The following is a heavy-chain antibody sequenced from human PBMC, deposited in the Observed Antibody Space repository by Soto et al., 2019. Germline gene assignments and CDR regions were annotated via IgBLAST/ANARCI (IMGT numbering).Heavy chain of an antibody. D-gene: IGHD3-3*02. V-gene: IGHV3-21*01. CDR1: GFTFSRNT. J-gene: IGHJ6*02. Sequence: GGSLRLSCVTSGFTFSRNTMNWVRQAPGKGLEWVASITSSGSYVYYTDSVKGRFSASRDNAKNSLSLQMDSLRPDDTAIYFCVKDEGIEAMDVWGQGTTVTVSS. CDR2: ITSSGSYV. CDR3: VKDEGIEAMDV.